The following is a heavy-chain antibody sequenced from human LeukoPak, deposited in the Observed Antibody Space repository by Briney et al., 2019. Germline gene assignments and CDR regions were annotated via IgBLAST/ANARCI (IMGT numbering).Heavy chain of an antibody. J-gene: IGHJ4*02. CDR3: AKATYSSSWNLYFDY. CDR1: GFTFSSYG. V-gene: IGHV3-23*01. Sequence: GGSLRLSCAASGFTFSSYGMSWVRQAPGKGLEWVSGISDSGSSTYYADSVKGRFTISRDNSKYTLFLQMNSLRAEDTAVYYCAKATYSSSWNLYFDYWGQGTLVTVSS. CDR2: ISDSGSST. D-gene: IGHD6-13*01.